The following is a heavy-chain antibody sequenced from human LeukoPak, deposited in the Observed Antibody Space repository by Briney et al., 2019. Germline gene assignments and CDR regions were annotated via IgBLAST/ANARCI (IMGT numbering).Heavy chain of an antibody. CDR3: ARDVLREPSSGWYDY. CDR2: ISYDGSNK. V-gene: IGHV3-30*04. CDR1: GFTFSSYA. D-gene: IGHD6-19*01. Sequence: GGSLRLSCAASGFTFSSYAMHWVRQAPGKGLEWVAVISYDGSNKYYADSVKGRFTISRDNSKNTLYLQMNSLRAEDTAVYYCARDVLREPSSGWYDYWGQGTLVTVSS. J-gene: IGHJ4*02.